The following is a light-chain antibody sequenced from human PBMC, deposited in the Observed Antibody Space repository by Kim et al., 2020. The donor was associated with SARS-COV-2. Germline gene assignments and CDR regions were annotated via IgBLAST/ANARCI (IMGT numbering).Light chain of an antibody. CDR3: VLYMGSGIWV. CDR1: SGSVSTSYY. V-gene: IGLV8-61*01. CDR2: STN. Sequence: GTSTHTFGLSSGSVSTSYYPSWYQQTPGQAPRTLIYSTNTRSSGVPDRFSGSILGNKAALTITGAQADDESDYYCVLYMGSGIWVFGGGTKLTVL. J-gene: IGLJ3*02.